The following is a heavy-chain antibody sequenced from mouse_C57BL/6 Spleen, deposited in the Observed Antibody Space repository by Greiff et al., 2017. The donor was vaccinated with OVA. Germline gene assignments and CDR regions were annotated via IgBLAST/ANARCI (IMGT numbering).Heavy chain of an antibody. CDR1: GYTFTDYN. J-gene: IGHJ4*01. D-gene: IGHD1-1*01. Sequence: EVQLQQSGPELVKPGASVKMSCKASGYTFTDYNMHWVKQSHGKSLEWIGYINPNNGGTSYNQKFKGKATLTVNKSSSTAYMELRSLTSEDSAVYYCARWDYGSLYAMDYWGQGTSVTVSS. CDR2: INPNNGGT. V-gene: IGHV1-22*01. CDR3: ARWDYGSLYAMDY.